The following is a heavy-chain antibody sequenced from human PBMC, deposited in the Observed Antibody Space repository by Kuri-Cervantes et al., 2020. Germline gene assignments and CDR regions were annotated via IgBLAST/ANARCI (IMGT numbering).Heavy chain of an antibody. D-gene: IGHD3-3*01. CDR2: IYHSGST. J-gene: IGHJ4*02. Sequence: SETLSLTCAVSGGSISSSNWWSWVRQPPGKGLEWIGEIYHSGSTNYNPSLKSRVTISVDKSKNQFSLKLSSVTAADTAVYYCARANYDIWSGYSDGFDYWGQGTLVTVSS. CDR1: GGSISSSNW. V-gene: IGHV4-4*02. CDR3: ARANYDIWSGYSDGFDY.